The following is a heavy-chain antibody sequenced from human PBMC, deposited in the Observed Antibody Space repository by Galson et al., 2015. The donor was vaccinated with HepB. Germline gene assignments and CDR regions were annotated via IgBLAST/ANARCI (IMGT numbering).Heavy chain of an antibody. J-gene: IGHJ4*02. CDR1: GFSFSNYW. D-gene: IGHD5-12*01. CDR3: ATAVRGRAFDY. V-gene: IGHV3-7*03. CDR2: IKQDGSEQ. Sequence: SLRLSCAASGFSFSNYWMTWVRQVPGKGLEWVANIKQDGSEQYYVDSVKGRFTISRDNGKNSLYLQMNSLRADDTAVYYCATAVRGRAFDYWGQGTVVTVAS.